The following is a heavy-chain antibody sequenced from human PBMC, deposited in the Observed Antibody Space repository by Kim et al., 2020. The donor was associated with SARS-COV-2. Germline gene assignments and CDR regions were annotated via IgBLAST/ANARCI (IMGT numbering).Heavy chain of an antibody. J-gene: IGHJ4*02. D-gene: IGHD3-3*01. V-gene: IGHV4-31*02. Sequence: SLKSRVTISVDTSTNQFSLKLSSVTAADTAVYYCARGRITIFGVVTEFDSWGQGTLVTVSS. CDR3: ARGRITIFGVVTEFDS.